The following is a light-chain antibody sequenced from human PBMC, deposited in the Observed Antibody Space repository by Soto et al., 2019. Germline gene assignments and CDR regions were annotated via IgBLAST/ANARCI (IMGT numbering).Light chain of an antibody. CDR2: ATS. CDR3: LHDYNYPLT. Sequence: AIQMTQSPSSLSASVGDRVTITCRASQDIKHDLGWYQQKPGKAPKLLIYATSNLKSGVPSRFSGTGSGTDFTLTITGLQPGDFATYYCLHDYNYPLTFGGGTKVDIK. J-gene: IGKJ4*01. V-gene: IGKV1-6*01. CDR1: QDIKHD.